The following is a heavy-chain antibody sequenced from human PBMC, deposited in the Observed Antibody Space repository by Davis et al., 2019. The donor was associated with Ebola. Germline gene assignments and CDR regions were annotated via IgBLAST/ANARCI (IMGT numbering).Heavy chain of an antibody. V-gene: IGHV3-73*01. Sequence: GESLKISCAASGFTFSGSAMHWVRQASGKGLEWVGRIRSKANTYATAYAASVKGRFTISRDDSKNTAYLQMNSLKTEDTAVYYCAKLITMIVLHSGMDVWGQGTTVTVSS. J-gene: IGHJ6*02. CDR3: AKLITMIVLHSGMDV. CDR1: GFTFSGSA. D-gene: IGHD3-22*01. CDR2: IRSKANTYAT.